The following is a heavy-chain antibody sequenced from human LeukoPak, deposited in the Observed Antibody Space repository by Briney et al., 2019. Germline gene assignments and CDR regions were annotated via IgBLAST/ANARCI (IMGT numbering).Heavy chain of an antibody. V-gene: IGHV1-2*02. CDR3: ARDPPKEAASRYGSGTGIGTAIDY. CDR2: INPNSGGT. CDR1: GYTFTGYY. Sequence: ASVKVSCKASGYTFTGYYMHWVRQAPGQGLEWMGWINPNSGGTNYAQKFQGRVTMTRDTSISTAYMELSRLRSDDTAVYYCARDPPKEAASRYGSGTGIGTAIDYWGQGTLVTVSS. D-gene: IGHD3-10*01. J-gene: IGHJ4*02.